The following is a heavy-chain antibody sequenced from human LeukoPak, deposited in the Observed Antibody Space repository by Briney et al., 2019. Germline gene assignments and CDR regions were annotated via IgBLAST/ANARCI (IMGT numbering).Heavy chain of an antibody. D-gene: IGHD3-22*01. Sequence: GGSVTLFCAPSGFTFSIYVMSWVRHHRGKGREWVSAIGGSGGSTDFADSMKGRFTISRESSKNTLYLQMNSLRAEDTALDYCARYYDSSGYYGRHDSWGQGTLVTVSS. V-gene: IGHV3-23*01. J-gene: IGHJ4*02. CDR1: GFTFSIYV. CDR2: IGGSGGST. CDR3: ARYYDSSGYYGRHDS.